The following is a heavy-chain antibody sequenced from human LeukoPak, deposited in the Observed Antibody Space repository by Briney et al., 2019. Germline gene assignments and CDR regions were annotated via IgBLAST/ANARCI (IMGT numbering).Heavy chain of an antibody. D-gene: IGHD3-22*01. CDR2: INPNSGGT. V-gene: IGHV1-2*02. Sequence: ASVKVSCKASGYTFTGNYMHWVRQAPGQGLEWMGWINPNSGGTNYAQKFQGRVTITRDTSISTAYMELSRLRSDDTAVYYCARSQPRYYYDSSGYYYWGQGTLVTVSS. J-gene: IGHJ4*02. CDR1: GYTFTGNY. CDR3: ARSQPRYYYDSSGYYY.